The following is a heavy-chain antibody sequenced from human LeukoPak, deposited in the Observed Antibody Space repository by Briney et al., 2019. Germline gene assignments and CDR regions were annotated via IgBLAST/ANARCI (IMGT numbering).Heavy chain of an antibody. J-gene: IGHJ4*02. CDR3: ARTYYYDSSGYYTFDH. V-gene: IGHV1-69*05. CDR1: GGTFSSYA. CDR2: IIPIFGTA. D-gene: IGHD3-22*01. Sequence: EASVKVSCKASGGTFSSYAISWVRQAPGQGLEWMGRIIPIFGTANYAQKFQGRVTITTDESTSTAYMELNSLRSEDTAVYYCARTYYYDSSGYYTFDHWGQGTLVTVSS.